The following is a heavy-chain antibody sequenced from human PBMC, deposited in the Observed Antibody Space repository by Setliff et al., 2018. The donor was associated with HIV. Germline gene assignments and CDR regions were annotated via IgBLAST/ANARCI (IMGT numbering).Heavy chain of an antibody. D-gene: IGHD4-17*01. V-gene: IGHV1-2*02. Sequence: ASVKVSCKASGYTFTEYYIHWVRQAPGQGLEWMGWIYPNTGGTNYAQKFQGRVTMTRDTSISTTYMELSRLRSDDTALYYCARSTTADWGQGTMVTVSS. CDR3: ARSTTAD. J-gene: IGHJ4*02. CDR1: GYTFTEYY. CDR2: IYPNTGGT.